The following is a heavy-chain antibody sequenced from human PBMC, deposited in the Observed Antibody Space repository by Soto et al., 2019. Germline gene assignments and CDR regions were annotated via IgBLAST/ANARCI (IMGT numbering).Heavy chain of an antibody. CDR2: IYYSGST. J-gene: IGHJ6*02. D-gene: IGHD6-6*01. CDR3: SSSESYYYGMDV. CDR1: GGSISSYY. Sequence: SETLSLTCTAAGGSISSYYWSWIRQPPGKGLEWIGYIYYSGSTNYNPSLKSRVTISVDTSKNQFSLKLSSVTAADTAVYYCSSSESYYYGMDVWGQGTTVTVSS. V-gene: IGHV4-59*01.